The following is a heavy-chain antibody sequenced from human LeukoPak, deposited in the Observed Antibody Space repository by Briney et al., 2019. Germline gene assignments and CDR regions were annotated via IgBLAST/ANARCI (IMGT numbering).Heavy chain of an antibody. V-gene: IGHV3-30*18. CDR1: GFTFSSYG. Sequence: GGSLRLSCAASGFTFSSYGMHWVRQAPGKGLEWVAVISYDGSNKYYADSVKGRFTISRDNSKNTLYLQMNSLRAEDTAVYYCAKEKQQLVPNYFDYWGQGTLVTVSS. J-gene: IGHJ4*02. D-gene: IGHD6-13*01. CDR2: ISYDGSNK. CDR3: AKEKQQLVPNYFDY.